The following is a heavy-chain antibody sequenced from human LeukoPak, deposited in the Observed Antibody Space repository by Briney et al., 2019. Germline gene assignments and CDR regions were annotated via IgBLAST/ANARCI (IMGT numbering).Heavy chain of an antibody. Sequence: SETLSLTCTVSGGSISSSSYYWGWIRQPPGKGLEWIGSIYYSGSTYYNPSLKSRVTISVDTSKNQFSLKLSSVTAADTAVYYCARAFPGGGRYYYYYGMDVWGQGTTVTVSS. D-gene: IGHD1-26*01. CDR3: ARAFPGGGRYYYYYGMDV. CDR1: GGSISSSSYY. V-gene: IGHV4-39*01. CDR2: IYYSGST. J-gene: IGHJ6*02.